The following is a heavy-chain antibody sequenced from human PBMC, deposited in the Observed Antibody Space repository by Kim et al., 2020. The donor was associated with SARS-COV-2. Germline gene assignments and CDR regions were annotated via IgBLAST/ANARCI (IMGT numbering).Heavy chain of an antibody. D-gene: IGHD1-26*01. Sequence: GGSLRLSYAASGFSFNDYAMTWVRQAPGQGLEWVSGISGRYGATYYADSVKGRFTISRDNSENILYLQMDSLRVEDTAIYYCAKDLTLATSGSDHWGQGTLVTVSS. V-gene: IGHV3-23*01. CDR3: AKDLTLATSGSDH. J-gene: IGHJ4*02. CDR1: GFSFNDYA. CDR2: ISGRYGAT.